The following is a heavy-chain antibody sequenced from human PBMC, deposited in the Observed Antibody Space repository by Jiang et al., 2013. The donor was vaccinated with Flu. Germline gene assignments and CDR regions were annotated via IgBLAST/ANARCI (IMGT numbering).Heavy chain of an antibody. D-gene: IGHD5-24*01. CDR3: AKDRGDNWFDP. V-gene: IGHV3-30*18. J-gene: IGHJ5*02. CDR1: GFTFSSYG. CDR2: ISYDGSNK. Sequence: GVVQPGRSLRLSCAASGFTFSSYGMHWVRQAPGKGLEWVAVISYDGSNKYYADSVKGRFTISRDNSKNTLYMQMNSLRAEDTAVYYCAKDRGDNWFDPWGQGTPVTVSS.